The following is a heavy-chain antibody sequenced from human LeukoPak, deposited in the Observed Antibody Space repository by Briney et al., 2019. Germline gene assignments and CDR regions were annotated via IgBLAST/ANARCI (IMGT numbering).Heavy chain of an antibody. CDR1: GGTFSSYA. Sequence: ASVKVSCKASGGTFSSYAISWVRQAPGQGLEWMGWINPNSGGTNYAQKFQGWVTMTRDTSISTAYMELSRLRSDDTAVYYCARVESGWYGYFDYWGQGTLVTVSS. D-gene: IGHD6-19*01. CDR2: INPNSGGT. J-gene: IGHJ4*02. CDR3: ARVESGWYGYFDY. V-gene: IGHV1-2*04.